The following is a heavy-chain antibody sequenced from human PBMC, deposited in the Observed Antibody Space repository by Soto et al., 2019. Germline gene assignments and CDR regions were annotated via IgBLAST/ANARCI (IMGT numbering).Heavy chain of an antibody. CDR1: GGSISSYY. D-gene: IGHD6-19*01. CDR2: IYYSGST. V-gene: IGHV4-59*01. J-gene: IGHJ4*02. Sequence: QVQLQESGPGLVKPSETLPLTCTVSGGSISSYYWSWIRQSPGKGLEWIEYIYYSGSTNYNPSLKSRVTISVDTSKNQFSLRLSSVTAADTAVYYCARGGWSLDYWGQGTLVTVSS. CDR3: ARGGWSLDY.